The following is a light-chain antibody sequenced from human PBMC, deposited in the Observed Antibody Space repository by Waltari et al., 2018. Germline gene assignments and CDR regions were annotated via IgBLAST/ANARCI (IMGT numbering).Light chain of an antibody. J-gene: IGKJ3*01. CDR3: QQLNSYLSFT. V-gene: IGKV1-9*01. CDR1: QGISSY. Sequence: DIQLTQSPSFLSASVGDRVTITCRASQGISSYLALYQQKPGKAPKLLIYAASTLQSGVPSRFSGSGSGTEFTLTISSLQPEDFATYYCQQLNSYLSFTFGPGTKVDIK. CDR2: AAS.